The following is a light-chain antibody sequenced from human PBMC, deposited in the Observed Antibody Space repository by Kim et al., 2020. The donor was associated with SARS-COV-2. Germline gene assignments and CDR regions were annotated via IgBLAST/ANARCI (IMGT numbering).Light chain of an antibody. J-gene: IGKJ1*01. Sequence: DIQMTQSPSTLSASVGDRVTITCRASQSISSRLAWYQQKLGEAPKLLIYAASNLEAGVPSRFSGSGSGTEFTLTISSLQPDDFATYYCQQYYSYSTFGQGTKVDIK. CDR3: QQYYSYST. CDR2: AAS. V-gene: IGKV1-5*03. CDR1: QSISSR.